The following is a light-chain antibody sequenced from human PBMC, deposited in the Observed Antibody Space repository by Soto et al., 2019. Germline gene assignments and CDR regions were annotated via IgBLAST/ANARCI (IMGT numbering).Light chain of an antibody. Sequence: EIVLTQSPGILSLSPGERATLYCRASQPVSSSYLAWYQQKPGQAPRLLIYGASTRATGIPDRFSGSGCGTDCALTISRLEAEEFAVYYCQQCGISTWPFGQGTKMDIK. V-gene: IGKV3-20*01. J-gene: IGKJ1*01. CDR3: QQCGISTWP. CDR2: GAS. CDR1: QPVSSSY.